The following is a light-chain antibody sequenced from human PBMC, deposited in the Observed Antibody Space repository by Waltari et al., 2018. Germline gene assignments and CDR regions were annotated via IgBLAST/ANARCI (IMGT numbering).Light chain of an antibody. V-gene: IGKV3-11*01. CDR3: QQRSNWNT. CDR2: NAS. Sequence: ETVLTQSPVTLSLSPGEGATLSCKASQSVGSSLAWYQQKPDQAPRLLIYNASNRAAGIPARFSGSGSGTDFTLTISSLEPEDFAVYYCQQRSNWNTFGQGTKLEIK. CDR1: QSVGSS. J-gene: IGKJ2*01.